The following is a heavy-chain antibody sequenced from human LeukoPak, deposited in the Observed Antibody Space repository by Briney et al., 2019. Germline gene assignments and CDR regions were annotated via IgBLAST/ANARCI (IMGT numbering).Heavy chain of an antibody. CDR3: TRLDYSKNYYYYMDV. Sequence: GGSLRLSCAASGFTFSGSAMHWVRQASGKGLEWVGRIRSKANSYATAYAASVKGRFTISRDDSKNTAYLQMNSLKTEDTAVYYCTRLDYSKNYYYYMDVWGKGTTVTVSS. CDR2: IRSKANSYAT. V-gene: IGHV3-73*01. J-gene: IGHJ6*03. D-gene: IGHD4-11*01. CDR1: GFTFSGSA.